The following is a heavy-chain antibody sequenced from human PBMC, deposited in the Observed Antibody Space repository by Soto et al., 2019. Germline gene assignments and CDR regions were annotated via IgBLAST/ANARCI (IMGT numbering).Heavy chain of an antibody. V-gene: IGHV1-8*01. CDR2: VNPKNGDT. D-gene: IGHD3-10*01. CDR1: GYTFSNYD. Sequence: QVQLVQSGAELKKPGASVKVSRKASGYTFSNYDMNWVRQATGQGPEWIGWVNPKNGDTGYAQKFQGRVTLTTDISTTTAYMELTSLRSEDTAIYYCAKVSRKGSAIDFDYWGQGTLITVSS. CDR3: AKVSRKGSAIDFDY. J-gene: IGHJ4*02.